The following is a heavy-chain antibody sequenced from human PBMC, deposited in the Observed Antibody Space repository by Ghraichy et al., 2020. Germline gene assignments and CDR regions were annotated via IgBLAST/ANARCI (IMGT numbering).Heavy chain of an antibody. J-gene: IGHJ4*02. CDR3: ARDALDSSGYYLDY. V-gene: IGHV3-30-3*01. CDR2: ISYDGSNE. CDR1: GFTFSSYA. Sequence: GGSLRLSCAASGFTFSSYAMHWVRQAPGKGLEWVAVISYDGSNEYYADSVKGRFTISRDNSKNTLYLQMNSLRAEDTAVYYCARDALDSSGYYLDYWGQGTLVTVSS. D-gene: IGHD3-22*01.